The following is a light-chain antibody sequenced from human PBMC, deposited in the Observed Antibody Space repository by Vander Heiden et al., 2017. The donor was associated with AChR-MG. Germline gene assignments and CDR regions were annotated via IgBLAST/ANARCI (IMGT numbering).Light chain of an antibody. V-gene: IGLV2-14*03. CDR2: DVT. CDR1: SSDIDDSNY. CDR3: SSHTSKNDLDV. J-gene: IGLJ1*01. Sequence: QSALTQPASVSWSPGQSITISCTGTSSDIDDSNYVSWYQQHPGKAPKLIIYDVTWRPSGVSNRFSGSKSGSTASLTISGLQTEDEADYYCSSHTSKNDLDVFGPGTKVTVL.